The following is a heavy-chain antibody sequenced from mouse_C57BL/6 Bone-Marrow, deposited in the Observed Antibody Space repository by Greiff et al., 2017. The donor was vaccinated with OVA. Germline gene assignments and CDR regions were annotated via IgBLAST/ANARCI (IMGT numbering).Heavy chain of an antibody. CDR1: GFTFSSYT. Sequence: EVQLVESGGGLVKPGGSLKLSCAASGFTFSSYTMSWVRQTPEKRLEWVATISGGGGNTYYPDSVKGRFTISRDNAKNSLYLERSSRRSEDTALYYCARARYSYAMDYWGQGTSVTVSS. J-gene: IGHJ4*01. CDR3: ARARYSYAMDY. CDR2: ISGGGGNT. V-gene: IGHV5-9*01.